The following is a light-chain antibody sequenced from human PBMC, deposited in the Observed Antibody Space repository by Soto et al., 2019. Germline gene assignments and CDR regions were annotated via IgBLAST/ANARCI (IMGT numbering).Light chain of an antibody. J-gene: IGKJ1*01. CDR3: HQRKSWPRT. CDR1: QSVSSY. Sequence: EIVLTQSPATLSLSPGERATLSCRASQSVSSYLAWYQHKPGQAPGLLIYDTSNRATGIPARFSGSGSGTDFTLTISRLEPEDFAVYYCHQRKSWPRTFGQGTKVDIK. V-gene: IGKV3-11*01. CDR2: DTS.